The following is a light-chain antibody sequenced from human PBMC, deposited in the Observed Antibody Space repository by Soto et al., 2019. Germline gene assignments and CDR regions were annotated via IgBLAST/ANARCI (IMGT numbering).Light chain of an antibody. Sequence: IVLTQSPGTLSLSRGESATLSCRASQSVRSSHLAWYQQKPDQAPRLLIYGASSRATGIPDRFSGSGSGTDFTLTISRLEPEDFAVYYCQQYGSSPLTFGGGTKLDSK. CDR2: GAS. J-gene: IGKJ4*01. V-gene: IGKV3-20*01. CDR1: QSVRSSH. CDR3: QQYGSSPLT.